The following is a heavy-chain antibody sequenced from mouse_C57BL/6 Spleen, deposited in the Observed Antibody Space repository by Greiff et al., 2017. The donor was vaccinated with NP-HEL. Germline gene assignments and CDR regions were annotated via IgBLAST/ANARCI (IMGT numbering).Heavy chain of an antibody. Sequence: QVQLQQPGAELVKPGASVKMSCKASGYTFTSYWITWVKQRPGQGLEWIGDIYPGSGSTNYNEKLKSKATLTVDTSSSTAYMQLISLTSEESSVYYCARYDYGDWYFDVWGTGTTVTVSS. CDR1: GYTFTSYW. V-gene: IGHV1-55*01. CDR3: ARYDYGDWYFDV. CDR2: IYPGSGST. J-gene: IGHJ1*03. D-gene: IGHD2-4*01.